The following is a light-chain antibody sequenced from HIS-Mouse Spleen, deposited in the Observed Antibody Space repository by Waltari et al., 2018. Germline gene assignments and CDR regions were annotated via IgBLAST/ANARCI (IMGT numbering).Light chain of an antibody. CDR3: CSYAVSSTWV. V-gene: IGLV2-23*01. Sequence: QSALTQPASVSGSPGQSITISCTGTSSDVGSYNLVSWYQQHPGKAPKLMIYEGSKRPSGVSNRFSGSKSGNTASLTISWLQAEDEADYYCCSYAVSSTWVFGGGTKLTVL. CDR2: EGS. J-gene: IGLJ3*02. CDR1: SSDVGSYNL.